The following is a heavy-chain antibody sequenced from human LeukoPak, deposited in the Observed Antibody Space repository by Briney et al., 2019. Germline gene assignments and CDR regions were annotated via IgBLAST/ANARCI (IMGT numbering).Heavy chain of an antibody. V-gene: IGHV4-4*02. J-gene: IGHJ4*02. CDR1: LDSTTSNF. Sequence: SQTLCLTCTVSLDSTTSNFWSCVRQPPGKGLEWIGEIHRSGSPNYNPSLQRRVTISIDRSRNQIALELSSVTAADTAVYYCAREILGGFNPGAYWGQGTLVTVSS. CDR2: IHRSGSP. CDR3: AREILGGFNPGAY. D-gene: IGHD1-14*01.